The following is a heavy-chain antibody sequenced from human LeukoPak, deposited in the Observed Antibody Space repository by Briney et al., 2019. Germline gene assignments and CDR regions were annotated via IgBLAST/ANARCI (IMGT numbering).Heavy chain of an antibody. V-gene: IGHV3-7*01. D-gene: IGHD1-1*01. CDR2: IKQDGSEK. Sequence: GGSLRLSCAASGFTFSSYWMGWVRQAPGKGLEWVANIKQDGSEKYYVDSVKGRFTISRDNAKNSLYLQMNSLRAEDTAVYFCARVFRGSPTQQGFDYWGQGTLVTVSS. J-gene: IGHJ4*02. CDR3: ARVFRGSPTQQGFDY. CDR1: GFTFSSYW.